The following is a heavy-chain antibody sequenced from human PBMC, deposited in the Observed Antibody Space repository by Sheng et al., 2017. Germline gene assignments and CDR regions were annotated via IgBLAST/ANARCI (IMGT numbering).Heavy chain of an antibody. V-gene: IGHV1-18*01. D-gene: IGHD6-19*01. Sequence: QVQLVQSGAEVKKPGASVKVSCKASGYTFTSYGISWVRQAPVQGLEWMGWISAYSGNTNCAQKLQGRVTMTTDTSTSTAYMELRSLRSDDTAVYYCARDTKYSSGWYYSSGNYWYFDLWGRGTLVTVSS. CDR3: ARDTKYSSGWYYSSGNYWYFDL. J-gene: IGHJ2*01. CDR1: GYTFTSYG. CDR2: ISAYSGNT.